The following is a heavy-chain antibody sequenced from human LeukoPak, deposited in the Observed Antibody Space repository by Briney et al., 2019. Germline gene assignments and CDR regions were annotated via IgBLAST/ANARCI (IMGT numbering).Heavy chain of an antibody. CDR3: ARAHSEGTMIVRGFDY. D-gene: IGHD3-22*01. CDR1: GGSFSGYY. J-gene: IGHJ4*02. V-gene: IGHV4-34*01. CDR2: INHSGST. Sequence: PSETLSLTCAVYGGSFSGYYWSWIRQPPGKGLEWIGEINHSGSTNYNPSLKSRVTISVDTSKNQFSLKLSSVTAADTAVYYCARAHSEGTMIVRGFDYWGQGTLVTVSS.